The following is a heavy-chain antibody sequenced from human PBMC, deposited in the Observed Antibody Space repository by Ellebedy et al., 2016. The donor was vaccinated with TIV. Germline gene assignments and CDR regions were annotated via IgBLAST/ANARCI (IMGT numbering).Heavy chain of an antibody. CDR1: GYNFATYW. J-gene: IGHJ4*02. Sequence: GGSLRLSCKASGYNFATYWIGWLRQTPGKGLEWMGITFPLDSDTRYSPSFQGQVTISADRTLNTAYLQWSSLRASDTAMYYCARSLAGYGYIDSWGQGTLVNVSS. CDR2: TFPLDSDT. V-gene: IGHV5-51*01. CDR3: ARSLAGYGYIDS. D-gene: IGHD5-12*01.